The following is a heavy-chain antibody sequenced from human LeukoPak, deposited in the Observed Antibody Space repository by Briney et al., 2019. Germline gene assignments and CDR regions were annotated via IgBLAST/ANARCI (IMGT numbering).Heavy chain of an antibody. Sequence: SETLSLTCTVSGGSISSSSYYWGWIRQPPGKGLEWIGSIYYSGSTYYNPSLKSRVTISVDTSKNQFSLKLSSVTAADTAVYYCARVNYSNYIDYWGQGTLVTVSS. V-gene: IGHV4-39*01. CDR1: GGSISSSSYY. CDR3: ARVNYSNYIDY. CDR2: IYYSGST. D-gene: IGHD4-11*01. J-gene: IGHJ4*02.